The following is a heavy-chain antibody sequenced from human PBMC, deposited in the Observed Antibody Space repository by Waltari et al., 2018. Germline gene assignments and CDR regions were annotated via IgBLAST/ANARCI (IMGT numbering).Heavy chain of an antibody. CDR2: IYSRGST. CDR1: GGSISSSY. J-gene: IGHJ4*02. V-gene: IGHV4-59*13. CDR3: ARGGHYDILMDY. Sequence: QVQLQESGPGLVKPSETLSLTCTVPGGSISSSYVRWIRQPPGQGLEWIGYIYSRGSTNYNPSLKSRVTISVDTSKNQFSLKLSSVTAADTAVYYCARGGHYDILMDYWGQGTLVTVSS. D-gene: IGHD3-9*01.